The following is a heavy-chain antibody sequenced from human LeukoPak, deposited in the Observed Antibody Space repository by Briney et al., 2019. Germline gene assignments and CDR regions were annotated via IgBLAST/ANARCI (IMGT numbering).Heavy chain of an antibody. CDR2: IYYSGST. CDR1: GGSISSYY. CDR3: ARVSPGSCGMDV. Sequence: SETLSLTCTVSGGSISSYYWSWIRQPPGKGLEWIGYIYYSGSTNYNPSLKSRVTISVDTSKNQFSLKLSSVTAADTAVYYCARVSPGSCGMDVWGQGTTVTVSS. D-gene: IGHD3-10*01. J-gene: IGHJ6*02. V-gene: IGHV4-59*01.